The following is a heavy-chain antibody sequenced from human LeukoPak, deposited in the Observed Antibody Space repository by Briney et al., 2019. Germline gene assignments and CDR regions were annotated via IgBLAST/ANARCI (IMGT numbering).Heavy chain of an antibody. CDR1: GFTFSTKS. V-gene: IGHV3-48*02. CDR2: ITADSGTT. J-gene: IGHJ4*02. CDR3: ASRDYFDY. Sequence: GGSLRLSCAVSGFTFSTKSMNWVRQAPGKGLEWVSYITADSGTTYYADSVKGRFTISRDNAKNSLYLQMNSLRDEDTAVYYCASRDYFDYWGQGTLVTVSP.